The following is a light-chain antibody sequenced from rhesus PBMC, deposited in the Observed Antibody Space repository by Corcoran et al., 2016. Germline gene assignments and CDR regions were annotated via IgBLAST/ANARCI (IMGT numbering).Light chain of an antibody. CDR1: SSDIGGYNY. J-gene: IGLJ1*01. Sequence: QAALTQPHSVSGSPGQSVTISCTGTSSDIGGYNYVSWYQQHPGTAPKLMIYEVSKRPSGVSNRFSGSKSGNTASLTISGLQAEDEADYYCSSYAGSNTNYIFGAGTRLTVL. CDR2: EVS. V-gene: IGLV2-32*02. CDR3: SSYAGSNTNYI.